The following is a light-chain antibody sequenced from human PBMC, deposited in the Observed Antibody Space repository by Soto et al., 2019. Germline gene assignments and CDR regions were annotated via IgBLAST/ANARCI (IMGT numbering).Light chain of an antibody. V-gene: IGKV1-39*01. CDR2: ASS. Sequence: DIQLTQSPSSRSASVGDRVTMTFRASETISTFLNWYQHKPGKAPKLLISASSRLQSGVPSRFSGSGSGTDFTLTIDSLRPEDFASYYCQQSYSSSPITFGPGTRLEIK. CDR1: ETISTF. J-gene: IGKJ5*01. CDR3: QQSYSSSPIT.